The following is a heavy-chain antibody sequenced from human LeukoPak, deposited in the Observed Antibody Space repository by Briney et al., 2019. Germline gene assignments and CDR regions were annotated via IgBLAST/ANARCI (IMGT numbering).Heavy chain of an antibody. J-gene: IGHJ3*01. CDR3: AKHRRPYLPDSTHAFDV. V-gene: IGHV3-7*01. CDR2: IKEDGSAQ. Sequence: GGSLRLSCVASGFTFSGSWMSWVRQAPGKGLEWVANIKEDGSAQYYLDLVKGRFIISRDNAKNSLYLQMNSLRAEDTAVYYCAKHRRPYLPDSTHAFDVWGQGTMVTVSS. D-gene: IGHD1-14*01. CDR1: GFTFSGSW.